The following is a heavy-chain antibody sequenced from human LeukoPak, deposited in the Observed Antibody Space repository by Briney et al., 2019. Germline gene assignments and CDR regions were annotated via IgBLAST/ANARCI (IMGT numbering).Heavy chain of an antibody. V-gene: IGHV3-13*01. CDR1: GFIFSSYD. D-gene: IGHD3-10*01. CDR3: ARAHYYGSGSYPSYYYYGMDV. Sequence: PGGSLRLSCAASGFIFSSYDMHWVRQATGKGLEWVSAIGTAGDTYYPGSVKGRFTISRENAKNSLYLQMNSLRAGDTAVYYCARAHYYGSGSYPSYYYYGMDVWGQGTTVTVSS. CDR2: IGTAGDT. J-gene: IGHJ6*02.